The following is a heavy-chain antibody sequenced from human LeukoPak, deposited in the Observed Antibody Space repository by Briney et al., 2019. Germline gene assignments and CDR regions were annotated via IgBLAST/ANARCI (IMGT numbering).Heavy chain of an antibody. D-gene: IGHD2-21*01. J-gene: IGHJ4*02. V-gene: IGHV4-4*07. CDR3: ARGPYCGDDCYFDS. CDR2: IYSSGST. Sequence: SETLSLTCTVSGGSISDYFWSWIRQPAGKGLEWIGRIYSSGSTPYNPSLKSRVTMSVETSKNQFSLRLTSVTAADTAVYYCARGPYCGDDCYFDSWGRGTLFTVSS. CDR1: GGSISDYF.